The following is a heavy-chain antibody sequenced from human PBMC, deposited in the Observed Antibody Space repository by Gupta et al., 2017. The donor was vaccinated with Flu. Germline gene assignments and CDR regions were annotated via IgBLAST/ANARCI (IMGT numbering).Heavy chain of an antibody. V-gene: IGHV1-46*03. CDR3: ARGAVADYRLFGV. D-gene: IGHD3-3*01. CDR1: GYIFTNFY. CDR2: INPNGGGT. J-gene: IGHJ4*02. Sequence: GYIFTNFYMHWVRQAPGQGLEWMGRINPNGGGTTYAQNFQGRVTMTSDPSTTTVYMEVSSLRSEDTAVYFCARGAVADYRLFGVWGLGTLVIV.